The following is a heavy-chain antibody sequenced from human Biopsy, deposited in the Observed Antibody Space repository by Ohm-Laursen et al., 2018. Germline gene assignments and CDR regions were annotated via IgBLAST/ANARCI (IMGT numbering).Heavy chain of an antibody. D-gene: IGHD1-14*01. Sequence: PSQTLSLTCTVSGGSLSSYSWSWIRQPAGKGLEWIGQIYTGGMTNYNPSLKSRVTMSVDTSKNKFSLRVSSVTAADTAVYYCARDRDRRGWFDPWGQGTLVTVSS. CDR3: ARDRDRRGWFDP. V-gene: IGHV4-4*07. J-gene: IGHJ5*02. CDR2: IYTGGMT. CDR1: GGSLSSYS.